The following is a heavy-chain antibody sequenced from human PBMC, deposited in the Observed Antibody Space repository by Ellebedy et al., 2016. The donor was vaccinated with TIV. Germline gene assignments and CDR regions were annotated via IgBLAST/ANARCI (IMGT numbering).Heavy chain of an antibody. CDR2: IYYHENT. CDR3: ASTPFSAGSGYHPHDY. D-gene: IGHD5-12*01. Sequence: MPSETLSLTCTVSGASISSYYWSWIRQPPGTGLEWIGYIYYHENTNYNPSLKSRVTISVDTSKNQFSLNLNSVTAADTAVYFCASTPFSAGSGYHPHDYWGQGILVTVSS. J-gene: IGHJ4*02. CDR1: GASISSYY. V-gene: IGHV4-59*08.